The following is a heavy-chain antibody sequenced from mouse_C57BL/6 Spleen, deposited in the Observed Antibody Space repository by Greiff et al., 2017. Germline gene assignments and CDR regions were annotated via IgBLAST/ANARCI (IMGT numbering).Heavy chain of an antibody. J-gene: IGHJ4*01. CDR1: GYTFTSYS. CDR2: INPCSGYT. CDR3: ARRELDYYSLDY. Sequence: VQLQQSGAELARPGASVKMSCKASGYTFTSYSMHWVKQRPGQGLEWIGYINPCSGYTKYNQKFKGKATLTADKSSSTAYMQLSSLTSVDSAVYYCARRELDYYSLDYWGQGTLVTVSA. D-gene: IGHD4-1*01. V-gene: IGHV1-4*01.